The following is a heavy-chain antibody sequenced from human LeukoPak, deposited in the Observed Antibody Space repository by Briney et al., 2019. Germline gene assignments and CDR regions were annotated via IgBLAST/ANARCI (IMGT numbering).Heavy chain of an antibody. D-gene: IGHD6-19*01. CDR3: ARVEVAVADY. V-gene: IGHV4-38-2*02. J-gene: IGHJ4*02. CDR2: ISQSGTT. CDR1: NYSISSDYY. Sequence: PSETLSLTCTVSNYSISSDYYWGWIRQPPGKGLEWIGSISQSGTTYYNPSLKSRVTISVDTSKNQFSPKLSSVTAADTAVYYCARVEVAVADYWGQGTLVTVSS.